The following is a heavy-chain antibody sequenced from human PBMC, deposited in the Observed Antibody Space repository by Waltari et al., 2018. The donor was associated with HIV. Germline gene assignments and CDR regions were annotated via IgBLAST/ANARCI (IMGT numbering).Heavy chain of an antibody. D-gene: IGHD4-4*01. CDR2: IRSRTYGGAT. V-gene: IGHV3-49*03. CDR1: GFSFDDFV. J-gene: IGHJ4*02. Sequence: EVQLVEFGGGLVQPGRSLRLSCTGFGFSFDDFVISWFRQAPGKGLEWGGLIRSRTYGGATEYAASGKGRFTISRDDLKSVAYLQMNSLKTEDTAVYYCTRSSKLDYWGQGTLVTVSS. CDR3: TRSSKLDY.